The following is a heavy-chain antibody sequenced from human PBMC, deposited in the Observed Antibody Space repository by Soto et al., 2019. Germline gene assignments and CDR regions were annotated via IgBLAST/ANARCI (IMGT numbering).Heavy chain of an antibody. V-gene: IGHV3-23*01. CDR1: GFTFSSCA. D-gene: IGHD6-19*01. J-gene: IGHJ1*01. Sequence: GGSLRLSCAASGFTFSSCAMGWVRQAPGKGLEWVSDIIDSGGSTYYADSVKGRFTISRDSAKNSLYLQMNSLRAEDTALYYCVRDISSSGLVQYFHHRGQGTLVTVSS. CDR2: IIDSGGST. CDR3: VRDISSSGLVQYFHH.